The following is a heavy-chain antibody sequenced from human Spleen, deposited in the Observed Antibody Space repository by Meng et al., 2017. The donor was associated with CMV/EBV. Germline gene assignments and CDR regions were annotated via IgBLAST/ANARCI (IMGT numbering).Heavy chain of an antibody. D-gene: IGHD2-21*01. CDR2: INPNSGGT. Sequence: ASVKVSCKASGYTFTGYYMHWVRQAPGQGLEWMGWINPNSGGTNYAQRFQGRVTITAEESTSTAYMELSSLRAEDTAVYYCAGRGDCGGDCFHSYFPYWGQGTLVTVSS. CDR1: GYTFTGYY. CDR3: AGRGDCGGDCFHSYFPY. V-gene: IGHV1-2*02. J-gene: IGHJ4*02.